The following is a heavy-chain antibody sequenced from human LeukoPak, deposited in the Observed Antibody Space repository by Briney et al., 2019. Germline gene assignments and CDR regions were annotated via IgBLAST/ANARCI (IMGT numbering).Heavy chain of an antibody. Sequence: GRSLRLSCAASGFTFDDYAMHWVRQAPGKGLEWVSGISWNSGSIGYADSVKGRFTISRDNAKNSLYLQMNSLRAEDTALYYCAKDGGRVAGFFDYWGQGTLVTVSS. CDR2: ISWNSGSI. D-gene: IGHD6-19*01. CDR3: AKDGGRVAGFFDY. V-gene: IGHV3-9*01. CDR1: GFTFDDYA. J-gene: IGHJ4*02.